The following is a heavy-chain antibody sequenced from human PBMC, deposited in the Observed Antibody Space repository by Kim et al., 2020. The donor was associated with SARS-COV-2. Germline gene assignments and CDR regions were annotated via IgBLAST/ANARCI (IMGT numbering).Heavy chain of an antibody. J-gene: IGHJ3*02. V-gene: IGHV3-72*01. CDR3: TRHVAVGPIEVDAIDI. CDR2: IRDKARSYST. CDR1: GFTLSGHY. Sequence: GGSLRLSCVGSGFTLSGHYMDWVRQAPGKGLEWVGRIRDKARSYSTEYAASVKGRFSISRDDSRNSLYLQMNSLKIEDTAVYYCTRHVAVGPIEVDAIDIWGQGTKVTVS. D-gene: IGHD1-26*01.